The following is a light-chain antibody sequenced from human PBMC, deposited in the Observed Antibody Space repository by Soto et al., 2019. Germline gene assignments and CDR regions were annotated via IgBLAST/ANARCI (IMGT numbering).Light chain of an antibody. CDR1: QDIGNY. V-gene: IGKV1-33*01. CDR2: DAS. CDR3: QQLNSYPLT. Sequence: DIQMTQSPSSLSASVGDRVTITCQASQDIGNYLNWYQQRPGKAPKLLILDASSLDTGVPSRFSGSGSGTDFTFTISSLQSEDIATYYCQQLNSYPLTFGGGTKVDIK. J-gene: IGKJ4*01.